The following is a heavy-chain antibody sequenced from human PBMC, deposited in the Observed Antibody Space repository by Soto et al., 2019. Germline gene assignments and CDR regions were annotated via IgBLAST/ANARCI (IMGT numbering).Heavy chain of an antibody. Sequence: QIQLVQSGGEVKKPGASVKVSCKSSSYTFISYSITWVRQAPGQGLEWMGRISAYNGNTNYAQKLQGRVTMTTDTSTSTAYMELRSLRSDDTAVYYCARGAFCGGAPGCRDMDVWGQGTTVTVSS. CDR3: ARGAFCGGAPGCRDMDV. D-gene: IGHD2-21*01. CDR1: SYTFISYS. V-gene: IGHV1-18*01. CDR2: ISAYNGNT. J-gene: IGHJ6*02.